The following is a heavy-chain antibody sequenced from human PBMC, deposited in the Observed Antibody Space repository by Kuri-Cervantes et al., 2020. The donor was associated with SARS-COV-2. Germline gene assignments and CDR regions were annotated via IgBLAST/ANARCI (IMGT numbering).Heavy chain of an antibody. CDR3: ARVSTNLYYYYGMDV. V-gene: IGHV4-61*08. J-gene: IGHJ6*02. Sequence: SQTLSLTCAVSGGSISSGGYSWSWIRQPPGKGLEWIGYIYYSGSTNYNPSLKSRVSISVDTSKNQFSLKLSSVTAADTAVYYCARVSTNLYYYYGMDVWGQGTTVTVSS. CDR1: GGSISSGGYS. D-gene: IGHD2-2*01. CDR2: IYYSGST.